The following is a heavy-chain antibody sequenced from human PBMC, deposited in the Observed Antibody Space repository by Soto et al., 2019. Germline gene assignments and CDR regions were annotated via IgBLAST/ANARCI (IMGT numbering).Heavy chain of an antibody. D-gene: IGHD2-15*01. CDR1: GFTFSSYA. Sequence: EVQLLESGGGLVQPGGSLRLSCAASGFTFSSYAMSWVRQAPGKGLEWVSVISGSGAGTYYADSVKGRFIISRDNSKNTVYQQMNSLRAEDTAVYYCAKFLVVGPPGYGMDVWGQGTTVTVSS. J-gene: IGHJ6*02. V-gene: IGHV3-23*01. CDR2: ISGSGAGT. CDR3: AKFLVVGPPGYGMDV.